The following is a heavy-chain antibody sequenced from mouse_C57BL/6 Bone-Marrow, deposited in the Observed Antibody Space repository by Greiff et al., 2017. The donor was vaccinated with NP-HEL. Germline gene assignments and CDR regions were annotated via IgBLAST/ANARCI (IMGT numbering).Heavy chain of an antibody. CDR2: IWSGGST. J-gene: IGHJ3*01. CDR3: AREDYDVRETY. D-gene: IGHD2-4*01. CDR1: GFSLTSYG. V-gene: IGHV2-2*01. Sequence: VMLVESGPGLVQPSQSLSITCTVSGFSLTSYGVHWVRQSPGKGLEWLGVIWSGGSTDYNAAFISRLSISKDNSKSQVFFKMNSLQADDTAIYYCAREDYDVRETYWGQGTLVTVSA.